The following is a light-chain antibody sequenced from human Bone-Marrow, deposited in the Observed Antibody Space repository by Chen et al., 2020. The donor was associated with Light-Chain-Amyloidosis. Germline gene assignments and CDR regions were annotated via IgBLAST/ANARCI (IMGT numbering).Light chain of an antibody. Sequence: QSGLAQPPSASGTPGPRVTSSCSGSSSNIGSNPVNWYQQLPGTGPKLLIYSVDQRPTGVPDRFSGSKSGTSASLAISGLRSEDEADYYCSAWDASLNGPVFGGGTKLTFL. CDR3: SAWDASLNGPV. CDR2: SVD. J-gene: IGLJ3*02. CDR1: SSNIGSNP. V-gene: IGLV1-44*01.